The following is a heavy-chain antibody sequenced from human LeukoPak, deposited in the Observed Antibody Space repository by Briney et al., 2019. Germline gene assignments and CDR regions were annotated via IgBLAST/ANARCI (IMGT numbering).Heavy chain of an antibody. V-gene: IGHV1-69*04. D-gene: IGHD4-17*01. CDR3: ARVGYGGETGAGY. CDR2: IIPILGIA. Sequence: AASVKVSCKASGGTFSSYAISWVRQAPGQGLEWMGRIIPILGIANYAQKFQGRVTITADKSTSTAYMELSSLRSEDTAVYYCARVGYGGETGAGYWGQGTLVTVSS. J-gene: IGHJ4*02. CDR1: GGTFSSYA.